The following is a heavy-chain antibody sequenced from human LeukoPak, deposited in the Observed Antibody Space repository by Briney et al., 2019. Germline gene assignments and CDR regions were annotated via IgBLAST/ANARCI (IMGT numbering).Heavy chain of an antibody. CDR2: IKEDGSEK. V-gene: IGHV3-7*01. D-gene: IGHD3-22*01. Sequence: GGSLRLSCAASGFTFSTYWMSWVRQAPGKGLEWVANIKEDGSEKYYGDPVKGRFTISRDNAKNSLYLEMNSLRVEDMAVYYCARDSSGYQWGQGTLVTVSS. CDR1: GFTFSTYW. J-gene: IGHJ4*02. CDR3: ARDSSGYQ.